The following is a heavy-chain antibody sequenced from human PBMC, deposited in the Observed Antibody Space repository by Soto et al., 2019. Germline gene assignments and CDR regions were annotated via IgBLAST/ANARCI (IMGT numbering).Heavy chain of an antibody. CDR2: ISAYNGNT. J-gene: IGHJ4*02. CDR3: ARNEFIAAAGTGDDY. Sequence: QVQLVQSGAEVKKPGASVKVSCKASGYTFTSYGISWVRQAPGQGLEWMGWISAYNGNTNYAQKLQGRVTMTTDTSXNTAYMELRSLRSDDTAVYYCARNEFIAAAGTGDDYWGQGTLVTVSS. D-gene: IGHD6-13*01. CDR1: GYTFTSYG. V-gene: IGHV1-18*01.